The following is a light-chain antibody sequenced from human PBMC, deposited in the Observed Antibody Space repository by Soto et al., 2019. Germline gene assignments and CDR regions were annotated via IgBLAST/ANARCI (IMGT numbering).Light chain of an antibody. CDR2: GAS. Sequence: EIVLTQSPGTLSSSPGDRATLSCRASQSVSRSYLGWYQQKPGQAPRLVMYGASIRAAGVPDRFSGSGSGTEFTLTISRLEPEDFTVYYCQQYNNWPPWTFGQGTKVDIK. J-gene: IGKJ1*01. CDR1: QSVSRSY. CDR3: QQYNNWPPWT. V-gene: IGKV3-20*01.